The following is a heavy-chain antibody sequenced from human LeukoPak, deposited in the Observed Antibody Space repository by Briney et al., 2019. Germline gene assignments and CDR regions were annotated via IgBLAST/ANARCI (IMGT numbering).Heavy chain of an antibody. CDR2: IYPGDLDT. CDR1: GYTFSSYW. CDR3: ARHSRSLSYLYDSESPTIYGFDY. Sequence: GESLKISCESSGYTFSSYWIAWVRQMPGKGLEYMGIIYPGDLDTRYSPSFQGQVTISVDKSISTAYLQWNSLKASDTAIYYCARHSRSLSYLYDSESPTIYGFDYWGQGTLVTVSS. J-gene: IGHJ4*02. V-gene: IGHV5-51*01. D-gene: IGHD3-10*01.